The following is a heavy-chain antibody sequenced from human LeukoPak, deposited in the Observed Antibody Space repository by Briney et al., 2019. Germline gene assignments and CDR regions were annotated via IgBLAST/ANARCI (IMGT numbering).Heavy chain of an antibody. J-gene: IGHJ6*02. CDR2: ISSSSSYI. CDR3: ARDPTPRYCSGGSCYTHYGMDV. V-gene: IGHV3-21*01. CDR1: GFTFSSFW. Sequence: GGSLRLSRAASGFTFSSFWMNWVRQAPGKGLEWVSSISSSSSYIYYADSVKGRLTISRDNAKNSLYLQMNSLRAEDTAVYYCARDPTPRYCSGGSCYTHYGMDVWGQGTTVTVSS. D-gene: IGHD2-15*01.